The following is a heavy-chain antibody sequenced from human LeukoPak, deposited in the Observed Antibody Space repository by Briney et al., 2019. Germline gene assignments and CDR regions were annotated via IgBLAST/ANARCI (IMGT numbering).Heavy chain of an antibody. CDR3: ANDVFVLWRGAFDI. CDR1: GITFRSYG. CDR2: ISGSGGST. Sequence: GGSLRLSCAASGITFRSYGMSWVRQAPGKGLEWVSAISGSGGSTYYTDSVKGRFTISRDNSKNTLWLQMNSLRGEVSAVYSSANDVFVLWRGAFDIWGQGTMVTVSS. D-gene: IGHD2-21*01. J-gene: IGHJ3*02. V-gene: IGHV3-23*01.